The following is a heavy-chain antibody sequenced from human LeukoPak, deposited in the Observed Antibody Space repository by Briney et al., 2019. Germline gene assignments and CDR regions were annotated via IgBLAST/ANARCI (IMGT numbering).Heavy chain of an antibody. CDR3: SKDVVPDSGWDLDY. D-gene: IGHD6-19*01. Sequence: GGSLRLSCTASGFSFITYSMTWVRQGPGKGLEWVSSIYNSGSKTFYADSVKGRFTISRDNSKNTLYLQMNSLTAEDTAIYYCSKDVVPDSGWDLDYWGQGTLVTVSS. CDR2: IYNSGSKT. V-gene: IGHV3-23*05. J-gene: IGHJ4*02. CDR1: GFSFITYS.